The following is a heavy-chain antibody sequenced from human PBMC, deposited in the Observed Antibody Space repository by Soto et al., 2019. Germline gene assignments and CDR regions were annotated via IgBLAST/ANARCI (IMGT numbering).Heavy chain of an antibody. V-gene: IGHV3-33*01. CDR1: GFTFSSYG. J-gene: IGHJ6*03. D-gene: IGHD4-17*01. Sequence: QVQLVESGGGVVQPGRSLRLSCAASGFTFSSYGMHWVRQAPGKGLELVAVIGCDGSNKYYADSVKGRFTISRDNSKNTLYLKMKSLRAEDTAVYYCARDPGTAKPDMDYGDYSPYYYMAVWGKGTTVTVSS. CDR2: IGCDGSNK. CDR3: ARDPGTAKPDMDYGDYSPYYYMAV.